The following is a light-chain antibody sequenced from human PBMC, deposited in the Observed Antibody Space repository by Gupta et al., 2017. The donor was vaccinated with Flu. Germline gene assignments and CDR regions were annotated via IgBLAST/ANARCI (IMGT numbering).Light chain of an antibody. J-gene: IGLJ1*01. CDR1: DSKNEV. CDR2: VDN. Sequence: NDSKNEVVNGYRQKQSQAPVLVVFVDNDRASGTPDRVSGSDSSNTTTLTITIVEAGDEADYYYQVWNYRSDHPHYVFGSGTKLTVL. V-gene: IGLV3-21*02. CDR3: QVWNYRSDHPHYV.